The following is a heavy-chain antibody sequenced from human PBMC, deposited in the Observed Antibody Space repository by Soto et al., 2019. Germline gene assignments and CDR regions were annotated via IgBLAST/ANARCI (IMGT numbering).Heavy chain of an antibody. Sequence: GGSLRLSCTASGFTFGDYAMSWFRQAPGKGLEWVGFIRSKAYGGTTEYAASVKGRFTISRDDSKSIAYLQMNSLKTEDTAVYYCTRDVGSGWTGWFDYWGQGTLVTVSS. J-gene: IGHJ4*02. V-gene: IGHV3-49*03. CDR3: TRDVGSGWTGWFDY. CDR1: GFTFGDYA. CDR2: IRSKAYGGTT. D-gene: IGHD6-19*01.